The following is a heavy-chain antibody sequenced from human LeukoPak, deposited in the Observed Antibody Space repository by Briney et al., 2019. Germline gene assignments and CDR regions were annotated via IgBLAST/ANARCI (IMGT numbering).Heavy chain of an antibody. J-gene: IGHJ5*02. CDR3: ARDPGFASSTSCWDWFDP. CDR2: ISYDGSNK. V-gene: IGHV3-30-3*01. Sequence: PGRSLRLSCAASGFTFSSYAMHWVRQAPGKGLEWVAVISYDGSNKYYADSVRGRFTIYRDNSKNTLYLQMNSLRAEDTAVYYCARDPGFASSTSCWDWFDPWGQGTLVTVSS. D-gene: IGHD2-2*01. CDR1: GFTFSSYA.